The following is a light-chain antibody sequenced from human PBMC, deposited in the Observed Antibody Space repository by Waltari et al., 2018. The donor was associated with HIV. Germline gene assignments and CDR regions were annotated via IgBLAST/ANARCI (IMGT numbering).Light chain of an antibody. J-gene: IGLJ1*01. CDR2: EVT. Sequence: QSALTQPASVSGSPGQSITISCTAPSSDVGLYTYVSWYQQHPGKAPKLMIYEVTNRPSGVSDRFSGSKSGNTASLTISGLQAEDEADYYCTSYTTIFTYVFGTGTWVSVL. V-gene: IGLV2-14*01. CDR3: TSYTTIFTYV. CDR1: SSDVGLYTY.